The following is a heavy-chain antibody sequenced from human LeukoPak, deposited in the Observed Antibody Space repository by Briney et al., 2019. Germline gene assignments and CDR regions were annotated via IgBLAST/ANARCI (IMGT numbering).Heavy chain of an antibody. D-gene: IGHD3-10*01. CDR2: IYYSGST. CDR1: GGSISSSSYY. J-gene: IGHJ4*02. V-gene: IGHV4-39*07. CDR3: ARDPIFPRITMVRGVLGDFDY. Sequence: SETLSLTCTVSGGSISSSSYYWGWIRQPPGKGLEWIGSIYYSGSTYYNPSLKSRVTISVDTSKNQFSLKLSSVTAADTAVYYCARDPIFPRITMVRGVLGDFDYWGQGTLVTVSS.